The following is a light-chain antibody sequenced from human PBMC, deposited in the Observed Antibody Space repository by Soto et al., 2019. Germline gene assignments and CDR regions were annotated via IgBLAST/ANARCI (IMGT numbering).Light chain of an antibody. J-gene: IGLJ1*01. CDR1: SSDVAYNY. CDR2: EVR. CDR3: SAYAGSNNFA. V-gene: IGLV2-8*01. Sequence: QSGLTQPPSESGSPRQSVTISCTGTSSDVAYNYVSWHQQHLGQAPTLIIYEVRQRPSGVLDRLSGSNSGYTTSLTVSGLQTEDEADYYCSAYAGSNNFAFGSGTKVTVL.